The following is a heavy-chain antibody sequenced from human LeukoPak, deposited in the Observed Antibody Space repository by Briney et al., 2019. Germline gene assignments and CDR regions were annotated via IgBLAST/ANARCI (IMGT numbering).Heavy chain of an antibody. CDR1: GGTISSYY. CDR2: IYTSGST. CDR3: ARDRVVAATNYYYGMDV. D-gene: IGHD2-15*01. J-gene: IGHJ6*02. V-gene: IGHV4-4*07. Sequence: SETLSITCTVSGGTISSYYWSWIRQPAGKGLEWIGRIYTSGSTNYNPSLKSRVTMSVDTSKNQFSLKLSSVTAADTAVYYCARDRVVAATNYYYGMDVWGQETPVTVSS.